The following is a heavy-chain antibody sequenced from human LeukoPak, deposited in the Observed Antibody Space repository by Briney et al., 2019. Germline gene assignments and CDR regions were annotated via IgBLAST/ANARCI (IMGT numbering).Heavy chain of an antibody. V-gene: IGHV3-23*01. Sequence: PGGSLRLSCAASGFTFSSCAMTWVRQAPGKGLEWVSLISGSGGSTYYADSVKGGFTISRDNSKNTLYLQMNSLRAEDTAVYYCAKGILAVAGTGIDYWGQGTLVTVSS. CDR1: GFTFSSCA. D-gene: IGHD6-19*01. CDR2: ISGSGGST. J-gene: IGHJ4*02. CDR3: AKGILAVAGTGIDY.